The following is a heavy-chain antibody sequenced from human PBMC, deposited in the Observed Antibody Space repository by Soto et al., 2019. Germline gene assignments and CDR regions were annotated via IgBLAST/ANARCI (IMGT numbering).Heavy chain of an antibody. J-gene: IGHJ3*02. CDR2: IIPIFGTA. CDR3: ARPKVSIFGVVTPFDAFDI. V-gene: IGHV1-69*13. D-gene: IGHD3-3*01. Sequence: ASVKVSCKASGGTFSSYAISWVRQAPGQGLEWMGGIIPIFGTANYAQKFQGRVTITADESTSTAYMELSSLRSEDTAVYYCARPKVSIFGVVTPFDAFDIWGQGTMVTVSS. CDR1: GGTFSSYA.